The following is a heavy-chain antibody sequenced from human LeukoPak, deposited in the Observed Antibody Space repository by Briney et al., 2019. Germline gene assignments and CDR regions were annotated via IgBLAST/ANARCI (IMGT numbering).Heavy chain of an antibody. D-gene: IGHD6-19*01. CDR2: ISSSSSYI. CDR3: ARDAPDSSGWYGY. Sequence: GGSLRLSCAASGFTFSSYSMTWVRQAPGKGLEWVSSISSSSSYIYYADSVKGRFTISRDNAKNSLYLQMNSLRAEDTAVYYCARDAPDSSGWYGYWGQGTLVTVSS. V-gene: IGHV3-21*01. J-gene: IGHJ4*02. CDR1: GFTFSSYS.